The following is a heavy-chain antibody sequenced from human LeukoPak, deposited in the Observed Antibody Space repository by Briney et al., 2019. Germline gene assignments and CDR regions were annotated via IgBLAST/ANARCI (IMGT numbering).Heavy chain of an antibody. CDR1: GYTFTSYD. D-gene: IGHD3-9*01. V-gene: IGHV1-8*01. CDR2: MNPNSGNT. J-gene: IGHJ5*02. Sequence: ASVKVSCKASGYTFTSYDINWVRQATGQGLEWMGWMNPNSGNTGYAQKFQGRVTMTRNTSISTAYMELSSLRSEDTAVYYCARVRYYDILTGYSNNWFDPWGQGTLVTVSS. CDR3: ARVRYYDILTGYSNNWFDP.